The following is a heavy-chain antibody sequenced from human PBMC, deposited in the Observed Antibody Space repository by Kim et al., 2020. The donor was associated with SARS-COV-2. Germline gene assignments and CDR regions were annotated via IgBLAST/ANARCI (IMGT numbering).Heavy chain of an antibody. CDR1: GFTFSSYG. Sequence: GGSLRLSCAASGFTFSSYGMHWVRQAPGKGLEWVAVISYDGSNKYYADSVKGRFTISRDNSKNTLYLQMNSLIAEDTAVYYCAKVMPIAVAGTSGFDYWGQGTLVTVSS. CDR2: ISYDGSNK. D-gene: IGHD6-19*01. CDR3: AKVMPIAVAGTSGFDY. J-gene: IGHJ4*02. V-gene: IGHV3-30*18.